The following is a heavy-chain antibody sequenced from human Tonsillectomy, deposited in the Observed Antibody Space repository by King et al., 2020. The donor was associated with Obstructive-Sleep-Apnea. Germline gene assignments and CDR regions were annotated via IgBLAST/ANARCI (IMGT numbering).Heavy chain of an antibody. CDR1: GYTFTGDY. Sequence: VQLVQSGAEMKKPGASVKVSCKASGYTFTGDYIHWVRQAPGQGLGWMGWINPNSGDTNYAQKFKGRVTMTRETSISRAYMELSRLRSDDTALYYFARDFGRFWSSSTSSNRFDPWGQGTLVTVSS. V-gene: IGHV1-2*02. D-gene: IGHD2-2*01. CDR2: INPNSGDT. CDR3: ARDFGRFWSSSTSSNRFDP. J-gene: IGHJ5*02.